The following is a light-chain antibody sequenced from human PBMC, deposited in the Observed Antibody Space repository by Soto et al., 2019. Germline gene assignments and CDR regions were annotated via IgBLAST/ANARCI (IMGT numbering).Light chain of an antibody. CDR3: QSYDSGLSSYI. Sequence: QSALTQPPSVSGAPGQRVTISCTGSSSNIGAGYDVNWYQHVPGTAPKLLIYDNNNRPSGVPDRFSGSKSGTSASLAITGLQAEDEADYYCQSYDSGLSSYIFGTGTKLTVL. J-gene: IGLJ1*01. V-gene: IGLV1-40*01. CDR2: DNN. CDR1: SSNIGAGYD.